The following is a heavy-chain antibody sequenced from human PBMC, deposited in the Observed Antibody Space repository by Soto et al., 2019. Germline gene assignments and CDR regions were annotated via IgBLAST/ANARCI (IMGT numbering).Heavy chain of an antibody. CDR2: ISAYNGNT. CDR3: ARGLLGYCSSPSCSLYGMDV. CDR1: GYTFTSYG. J-gene: IGHJ6*02. V-gene: IGHV1-18*01. Sequence: ASVKVSCKASGYTFTSYGISWVRQAPGQGLEWMGWISAYNGNTNYAQKLQGRVTMTTDTSTSTAYMELRSLRSDDTAVYYCARGLLGYCSSPSCSLYGMDVWGQGTTVTVSS. D-gene: IGHD2-2*01.